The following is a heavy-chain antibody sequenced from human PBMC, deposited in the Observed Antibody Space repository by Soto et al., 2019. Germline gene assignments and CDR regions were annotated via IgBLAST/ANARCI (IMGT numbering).Heavy chain of an antibody. CDR2: ISHDGSNT. V-gene: IGHV3-30-3*01. CDR1: GFSFSGYT. Sequence: QVPLVESGGGVVQPGRSLGLSCEASGFSFSGYTMNWVRQAPGKGLEWVAVISHDGSNTYYADSVKGRFTSTIDNSKNTLYLQINSLRAEDTAVYYCASRGYFELWGRGTLVIVSS. J-gene: IGHJ2*01. CDR3: ASRGYFEL.